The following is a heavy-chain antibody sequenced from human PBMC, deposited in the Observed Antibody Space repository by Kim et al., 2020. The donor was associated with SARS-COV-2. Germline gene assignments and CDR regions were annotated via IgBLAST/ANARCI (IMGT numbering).Heavy chain of an antibody. D-gene: IGHD5-12*01. Sequence: GGSLRLSCAASGFTFSSYAMHWVRHAPGKGLEWVAVISYDGSNKYYADSVKGRFTISRDNSKNTLYLQMNSLRAEDTAVYYCARDSVRGYSGYDLPPAFDYWGQGTLVTVSS. V-gene: IGHV3-30*04. CDR1: GFTFSSYA. CDR2: ISYDGSNK. J-gene: IGHJ4*02. CDR3: ARDSVRGYSGYDLPPAFDY.